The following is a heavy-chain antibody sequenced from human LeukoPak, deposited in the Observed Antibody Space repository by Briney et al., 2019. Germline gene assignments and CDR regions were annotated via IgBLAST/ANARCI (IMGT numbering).Heavy chain of an antibody. CDR3: ARYPDTSAYDAFDI. V-gene: IGHV4-39*07. J-gene: IGHJ3*02. Sequence: SETLSLTCTVSGGSISSSSYYWGWIRQPPGKGLEWIGSIYYSGSTYYNPSLKSRVTISVDTSKNRFSLKLSSVTAADTAVYYCARYPDTSAYDAFDIWGQGTMVTVSS. CDR1: GGSISSSSYY. D-gene: IGHD1-14*01. CDR2: IYYSGST.